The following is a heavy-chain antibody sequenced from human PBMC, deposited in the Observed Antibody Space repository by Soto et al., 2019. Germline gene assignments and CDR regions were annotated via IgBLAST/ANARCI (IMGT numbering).Heavy chain of an antibody. D-gene: IGHD3-9*01. Sequence: ASVKVSCKASGYTFTSYGISWVRQAPGQGLEWMGWISAYNGNTNYAQKLQGRVTMTTDTSTSTAYMELRSLRSDDTAVYYCARDPFYDILTGYNAYDYFGMDVWGQGTTVTVSS. CDR3: ARDPFYDILTGYNAYDYFGMDV. CDR1: GYTFTSYG. V-gene: IGHV1-18*01. CDR2: ISAYNGNT. J-gene: IGHJ6*02.